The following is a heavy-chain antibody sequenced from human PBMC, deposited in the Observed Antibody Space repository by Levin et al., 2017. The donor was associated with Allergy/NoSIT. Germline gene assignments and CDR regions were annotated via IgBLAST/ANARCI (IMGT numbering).Heavy chain of an antibody. CDR1: RFTFSTHP. CDR2: VSSDGNTQ. Sequence: PGGSLRLSCEASRFTFSTHPMHWVRQAPGKGLEWLAVVSSDGNTQYYADSVKGRFTISRDNSLHTLFLQMDSLRPEDTALYYCTRGFPWGIHCGGDCYSFDYWGQGTLVTVSS. J-gene: IGHJ4*02. V-gene: IGHV3-30*04. D-gene: IGHD2-21*02. CDR3: TRGFPWGIHCGGDCYSFDY.